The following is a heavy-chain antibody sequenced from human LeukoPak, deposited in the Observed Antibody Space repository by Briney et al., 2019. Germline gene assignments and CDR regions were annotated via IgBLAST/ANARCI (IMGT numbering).Heavy chain of an antibody. Sequence: GGSLRLSCAASGFTFTSYGMNWVRQAPGKGLEWVAFIRYDGSKKYSADSVKGRFTISRDNSKNTLYLQMNSLRVEDTAVYYCAKSWNYYDSSGDDALDIWGQGTMVTVSS. CDR2: IRYDGSKK. CDR1: GFTFTSYG. J-gene: IGHJ3*02. CDR3: AKSWNYYDSSGDDALDI. V-gene: IGHV3-30*02. D-gene: IGHD3-22*01.